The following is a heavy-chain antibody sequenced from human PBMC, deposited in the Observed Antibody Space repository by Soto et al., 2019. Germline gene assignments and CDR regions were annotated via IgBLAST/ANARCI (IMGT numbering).Heavy chain of an antibody. Sequence: SVKVSCKASGGTFSSYAISWVRQAPGQGLEWMGGIIPIFGTANYAQKFQGRVTMTTDESTSTAYMELSSLRSDDTAVYYCARDRFLGNWNGFDYWGQGTLVTVSS. V-gene: IGHV1-69*05. CDR3: ARDRFLGNWNGFDY. CDR2: IIPIFGTA. J-gene: IGHJ4*02. CDR1: GGTFSSYA. D-gene: IGHD1-20*01.